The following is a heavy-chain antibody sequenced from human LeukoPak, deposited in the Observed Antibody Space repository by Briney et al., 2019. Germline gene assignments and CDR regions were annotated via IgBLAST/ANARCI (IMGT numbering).Heavy chain of an antibody. D-gene: IGHD4-17*01. CDR2: ISYDGSNK. J-gene: IGHJ4*02. Sequence: GRPLRLSCAASGFTFSSYAMHWVRQAPGKGLEWVAVISYDGSNKYYADSVKGRFTISRDNSKNTLYLQMNSLRAEDTAVYYCASPLIYGDYEVYWGQGTLVTVSS. CDR1: GFTFSSYA. V-gene: IGHV3-30-3*01. CDR3: ASPLIYGDYEVY.